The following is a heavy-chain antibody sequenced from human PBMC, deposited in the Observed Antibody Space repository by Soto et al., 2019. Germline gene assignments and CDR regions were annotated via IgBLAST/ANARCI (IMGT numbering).Heavy chain of an antibody. D-gene: IGHD2-21*02. CDR1: GGSFSGYY. CDR3: ESEGAGRTPIKI. V-gene: IGHV4-34*06. CDR2: INHSGST. J-gene: IGHJ3*02. Sequence: PSETLSLTGAVYGGSFSGYYWRWIRQPPGKGLEWIEEINHSGSTNYNPSLKSRVTISVDTSKNQFSLKLGSVTSADTAMYYRESEGAGRTPIKIWGPGTMVSVSS.